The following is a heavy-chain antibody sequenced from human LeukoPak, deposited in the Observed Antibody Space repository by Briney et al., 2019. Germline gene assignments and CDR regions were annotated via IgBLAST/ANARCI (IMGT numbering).Heavy chain of an antibody. J-gene: IGHJ4*02. V-gene: IGHV3-7*01. CDR1: GFTFSDYW. Sequence: GGSLRLSCAASGFTFSDYWMSGVRQAPGKGREWVANINLDGSEKYYVDSVKGRFTVSRDNAKNSLYLQMNSLRVEDTAVYYCAKGHTATSGIYWGQGTLVTVSS. CDR3: AKGHTATSGIY. D-gene: IGHD6-25*01. CDR2: INLDGSEK.